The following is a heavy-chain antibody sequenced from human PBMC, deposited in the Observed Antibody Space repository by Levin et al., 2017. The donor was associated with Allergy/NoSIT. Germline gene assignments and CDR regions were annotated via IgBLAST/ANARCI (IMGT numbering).Heavy chain of an antibody. CDR1: GYTFKNYG. V-gene: IGHV1-18*01. D-gene: IGHD2-2*01. Sequence: GESLKISCQASGYTFKNYGISWVRQAPGQGLEWMGWISTHNGNTNYAQSFQGRVTTTTDTSTSTADMELRSLISDDTAVYYCARFVVTPVSYFYMDVWGKGTTVTVSS. J-gene: IGHJ6*03. CDR3: ARFVVTPVSYFYMDV. CDR2: ISTHNGNT.